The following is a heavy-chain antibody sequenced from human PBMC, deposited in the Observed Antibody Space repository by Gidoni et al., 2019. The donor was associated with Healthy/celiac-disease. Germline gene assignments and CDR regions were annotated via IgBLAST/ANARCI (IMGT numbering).Heavy chain of an antibody. CDR3: ARDLRLTHGDYEGGDY. J-gene: IGHJ4*02. CDR2: ISSSSSTI. V-gene: IGHV3-48*02. D-gene: IGHD4-17*01. Sequence: EVQLVESGGGLVQPGGSLRLSCAASGFTFSSYSMNWVRQAPGKGLEWVSYISSSSSTIYYADSVKGRFPISRDNAKNSLYLQMNSLGDEDPAVYYWARDLRLTHGDYEGGDYWGQGTLVTVSS. CDR1: GFTFSSYS.